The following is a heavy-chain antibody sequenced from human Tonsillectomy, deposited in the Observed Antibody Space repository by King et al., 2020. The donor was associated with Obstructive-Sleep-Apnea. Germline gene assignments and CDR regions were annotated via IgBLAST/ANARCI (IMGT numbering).Heavy chain of an antibody. D-gene: IGHD2-15*01. J-gene: IGHJ4*02. Sequence: VQLVESGGGLVKPGGSLRLSCAASGFTFSSYSMNWVRQAPGKGLEWVSSISSSSSYIYYADSGKGRFTISRDNAKNSLYLQMNSLRAGDTAVYYCARGGGYCSGGSCPSFDYWGQGTLVTVSS. V-gene: IGHV3-21*01. CDR2: ISSSSSYI. CDR3: ARGGGYCSGGSCPSFDY. CDR1: GFTFSSYS.